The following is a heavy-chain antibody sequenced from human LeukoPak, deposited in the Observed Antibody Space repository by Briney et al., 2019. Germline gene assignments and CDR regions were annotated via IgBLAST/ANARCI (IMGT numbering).Heavy chain of an antibody. J-gene: IGHJ4*02. CDR3: SREASCDSTSCPQDY. CDR2: INPDTGVT. CDR1: GYTFTGHF. V-gene: IGHV1-2*02. D-gene: IGHD2-2*01. Sequence: ASVKVSCKASGYTFTGHFIFWVRQSPGQRLELMAWINPDTGVTDYAQKFQVRVTVASDTSISTAYMDISRLTSDDTALYYCSREASCDSTSCPQDYWGQGTLVTVCS.